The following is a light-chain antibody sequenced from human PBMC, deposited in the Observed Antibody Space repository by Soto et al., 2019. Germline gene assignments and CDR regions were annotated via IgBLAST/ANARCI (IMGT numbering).Light chain of an antibody. V-gene: IGKV1-9*01. CDR2: AAS. J-gene: IGKJ5*01. CDR1: QGISSY. CDR3: QQSFTTPS. Sequence: DIQLTQSPSFLSASVGDRVTITCRASQGISSYLAWYQQKPGKAPKLLIYAASTLQSGVPLRFSGSGSGTSFTLTISSLQPEDFATYYCQQSFTTPSFGQGTRLEIK.